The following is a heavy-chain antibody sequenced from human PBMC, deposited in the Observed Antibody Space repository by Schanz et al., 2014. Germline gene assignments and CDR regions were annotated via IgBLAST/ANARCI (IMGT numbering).Heavy chain of an antibody. V-gene: IGHV3-21*06. CDR2: SHSGGSK. CDR1: GFTVSSDH. Sequence: EVQLVESGGGFVQPGGSLGLSCVVSGFTVSSDHMSWVRQAPGKGLEWVSSISHSGGSKYYADSVKGRFTISRDNAKNSMYLHMKSLRGEDTAVYYCARDNYYGSGSCAYWGQGTLVTVSS. D-gene: IGHD3-10*01. CDR3: ARDNYYGSGSCAY. J-gene: IGHJ4*02.